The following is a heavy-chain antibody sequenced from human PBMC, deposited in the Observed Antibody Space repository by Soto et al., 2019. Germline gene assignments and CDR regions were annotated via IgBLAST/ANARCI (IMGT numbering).Heavy chain of an antibody. D-gene: IGHD6-19*01. V-gene: IGHV3-30-3*01. CDR1: GFTFSSYA. Sequence: QVQLVESGGGVVQPGRSLRLSCAASGFTFSSYAMHWVRQAPGKGLEWVAVISYDGSNKYYADSVKGRFTISRDNSKNTRYLQMNSLRAEDTAVYYCERDKSPYSSGWHNRHFDYWGQGTLVTVSS. CDR3: ERDKSPYSSGWHNRHFDY. CDR2: ISYDGSNK. J-gene: IGHJ4*02.